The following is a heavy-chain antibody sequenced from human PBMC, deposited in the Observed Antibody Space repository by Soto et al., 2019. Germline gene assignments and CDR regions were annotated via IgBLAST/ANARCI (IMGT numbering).Heavy chain of an antibody. CDR1: GYLFTASP. D-gene: IGHD3-10*01. V-gene: IGHV1-3*04. CDR2: ISTGNGDR. J-gene: IGHJ4*02. Sequence: QVQLVQSGAEVKKPGASVKISCTASGYLFTASPVPWVRQAPGQGLEWVGWISTGNGDREYSQKFPDRVTISSDTSASTVYMEVSSLTSEDTAVYYCAREDGGGPLDYWGQGALVTVSS. CDR3: AREDGGGPLDY.